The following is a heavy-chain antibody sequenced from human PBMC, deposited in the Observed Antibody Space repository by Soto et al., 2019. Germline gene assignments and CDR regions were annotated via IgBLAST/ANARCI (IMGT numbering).Heavy chain of an antibody. D-gene: IGHD3-3*01. CDR1: GGSISSYY. Sequence: SETLSLTCPVSGGSISSYYWSWIRQPPGKGLEWIGYIYYSGSTNYNPSLKSRVTISVDTSKNQFSLKLSSVTAADTAVYYCARVGAYYDFWSGYYLNWFDPWGQGTLVTVSS. V-gene: IGHV4-59*01. CDR2: IYYSGST. J-gene: IGHJ5*02. CDR3: ARVGAYYDFWSGYYLNWFDP.